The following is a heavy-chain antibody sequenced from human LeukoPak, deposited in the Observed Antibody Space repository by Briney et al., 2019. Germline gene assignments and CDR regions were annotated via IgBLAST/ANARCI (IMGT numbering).Heavy chain of an antibody. CDR1: GFTFSSYA. J-gene: IGHJ5*02. V-gene: IGHV3-23*01. CDR3: AAYCTSATCLVDH. D-gene: IGHD2-2*01. Sequence: GGSLRLSCVASGFTFSSYAMTWVCQAPGKGLEWVSGISNSGGSTYLADSVKGRFTISRDNSKNTLYLQMNSPIAEDTAVYYCAAYCTSATCLVDHWGQGTLVTVTA. CDR2: ISNSGGST.